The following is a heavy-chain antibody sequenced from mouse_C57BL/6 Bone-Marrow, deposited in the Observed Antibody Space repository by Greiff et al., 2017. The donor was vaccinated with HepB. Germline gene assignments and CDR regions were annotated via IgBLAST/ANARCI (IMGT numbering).Heavy chain of an antibody. CDR3: ARDSSGYDAMDY. D-gene: IGHD3-2*02. J-gene: IGHJ4*01. CDR2: SRNKANDYTT. Sequence: EVNVVESGGGLVQSGRSLRLSCATSGFTFSDFYMEWVRQAPGKGLEWIAASRNKANDYTTEYSASVKGRFIVSRDTSQSILYLQMIPLRAEDTAIYYCARDSSGYDAMDYWGQGTSVTVSS. V-gene: IGHV7-1*01. CDR1: GFTFSDFY.